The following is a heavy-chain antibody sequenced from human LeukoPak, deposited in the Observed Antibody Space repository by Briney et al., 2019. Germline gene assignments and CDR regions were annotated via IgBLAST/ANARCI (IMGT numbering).Heavy chain of an antibody. CDR3: ARKGSRGWRPTEFDY. D-gene: IGHD6-19*01. CDR1: GYTFTSYG. V-gene: IGHV1-18*01. J-gene: IGHJ4*02. Sequence: ASVKVSCKASGYTFTSYGISWVRQAPGQGLEWMGWISAYNGNTNYAQKLQGRVTMTTDTSTSTAYMELRSLRSDDTAVYYCARKGSRGWRPTEFDYWGQGTLVTVSS. CDR2: ISAYNGNT.